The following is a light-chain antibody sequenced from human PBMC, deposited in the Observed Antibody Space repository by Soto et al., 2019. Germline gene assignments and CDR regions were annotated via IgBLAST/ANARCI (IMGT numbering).Light chain of an antibody. CDR1: TSNIGSHS. CDR3: GSWDSSLSAYV. CDR2: TNN. V-gene: IGLV1-44*01. Sequence: QSVLTQPPSASGTPGQRVTISCSGSTSNIGSHSVNWYQHLPGTAPKLLINTNNQRPSGVPDRFSGYKSDTSASLVISGLQTGDEAEYYCGSWDSSLSAYVFGTGTKVTV. J-gene: IGLJ1*01.